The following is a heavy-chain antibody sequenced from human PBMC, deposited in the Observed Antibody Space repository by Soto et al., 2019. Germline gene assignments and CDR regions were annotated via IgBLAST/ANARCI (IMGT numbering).Heavy chain of an antibody. J-gene: IGHJ6*02. CDR1: GFTFRRAW. CDR3: TRITAYYYYGMDV. D-gene: IGHD1-20*01. V-gene: IGHV3-15*01. CDR2: IKSKTNGETR. Sequence: GGSLRLSCAASGFTFRRAWMSWVRQAPGKGLEWVGRIKSKTNGETRDYATPVKGRFTISRDDSKDTLYLEINSLKTEDTAVYYCTRITAYYYYGMDVWGQGTTVTVSS.